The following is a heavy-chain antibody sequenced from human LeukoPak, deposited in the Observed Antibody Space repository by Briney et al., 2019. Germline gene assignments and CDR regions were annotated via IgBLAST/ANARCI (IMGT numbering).Heavy chain of an antibody. CDR2: ISAYNGNT. CDR1: GYTFTSYG. J-gene: IGHJ3*02. Sequence: ASVKVSCKASGYTFTSYGISWVRQAPGQGREWMGWISAYNGNTNYAQKLQGRVTMTTDTSTSTAYMELRSLRSDDTAVYYCARDRRYSSGWYGGQDAFDMWGQGTMVTVSS. V-gene: IGHV1-18*01. D-gene: IGHD6-19*01. CDR3: ARDRRYSSGWYGGQDAFDM.